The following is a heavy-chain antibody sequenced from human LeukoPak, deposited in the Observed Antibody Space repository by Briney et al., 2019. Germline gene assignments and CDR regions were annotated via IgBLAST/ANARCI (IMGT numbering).Heavy chain of an antibody. J-gene: IGHJ6*02. D-gene: IGHD3-3*01. CDR2: IYHSGST. CDR1: GGSISSGGYS. V-gene: IGHV4-30-2*01. CDR3: ARRRRFLEWPPGYYYYGMDV. Sequence: PSQTLSLTCAVSGGSISSGGYSWSWIRQPPGKGLEWIGYIYHSGSTYYNPSLKSRVTISVDRSKNQFSLKLSSVTAADTAVYYCARRRRFLEWPPGYYYYGMDVWGQGTTVTVSS.